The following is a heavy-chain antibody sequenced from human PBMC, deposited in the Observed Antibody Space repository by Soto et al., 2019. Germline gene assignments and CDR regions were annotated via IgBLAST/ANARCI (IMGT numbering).Heavy chain of an antibody. CDR3: ARVGGVAARTFDY. V-gene: IGHV4-59*01. J-gene: IGHJ4*02. CDR2: LYYSGNT. D-gene: IGHD2-15*01. CDR1: GGSISPFY. Sequence: ETLSLTCTVSGGSISPFYWRWVRQPPGKGLEWIGYLYYSGNTNYNPSLKSRVTISVDASKNQVSLRLTSVTAADTAVYYCARVGGVAARTFDYWGQGTVVTVSS.